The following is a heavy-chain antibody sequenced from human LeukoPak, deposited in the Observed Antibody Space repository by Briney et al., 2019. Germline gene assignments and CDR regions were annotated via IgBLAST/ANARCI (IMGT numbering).Heavy chain of an antibody. CDR1: GFTFSSYA. J-gene: IGHJ4*02. Sequence: GGSLRLSCAASGFTFSSYAMSWVRQAPGKGLECVSAISGSGGSTYYADSVKGRFTISRDNSKNTLYLQMNSLRAEDTAVYYCAKDLPYCGGDCYSIDYWGQGTLVTVSS. D-gene: IGHD2-21*02. V-gene: IGHV3-23*01. CDR2: ISGSGGST. CDR3: AKDLPYCGGDCYSIDY.